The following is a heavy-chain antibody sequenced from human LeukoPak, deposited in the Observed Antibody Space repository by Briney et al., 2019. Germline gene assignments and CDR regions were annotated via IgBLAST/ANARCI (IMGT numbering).Heavy chain of an antibody. J-gene: IGHJ5*02. CDR2: ISGSGGST. D-gene: IGHD2-15*01. V-gene: IGHV3-23*01. CDR1: GFTFSSYA. CDR3: AKALDIVVVVAATGFDP. Sequence: GGSLRLSCAASGFTFSSYAMSWVRQAPGKGLEWVSAISGSGGSTYYADSVKGRFTISRDNSKNTLYLQMNSLGAEDTAVYYCAKALDIVVVVAATGFDPWGQGTLVTVSS.